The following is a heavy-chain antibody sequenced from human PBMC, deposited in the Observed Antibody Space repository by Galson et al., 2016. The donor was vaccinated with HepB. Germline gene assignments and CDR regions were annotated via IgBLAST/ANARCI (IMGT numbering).Heavy chain of an antibody. V-gene: IGHV4-39*01. Sequence: LSLTCTVPGGSFSDSSYSWAWIRQPPGKGLEWIGDIFYTGNTNYNPSLRSRVTISVDTSKNQFSLKLRSVTAADTAVYYCARRSSGHYDAFDIWGQGTMVSVSS. D-gene: IGHD3-22*01. CDR3: ARRSSGHYDAFDI. CDR2: IFYTGNT. J-gene: IGHJ3*02. CDR1: GGSFSDSSYS.